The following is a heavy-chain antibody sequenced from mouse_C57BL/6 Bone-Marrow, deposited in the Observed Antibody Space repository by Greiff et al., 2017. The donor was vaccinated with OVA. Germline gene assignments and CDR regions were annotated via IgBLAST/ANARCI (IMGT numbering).Heavy chain of an antibody. CDR1: GFTFSSYA. CDR2: ISDGGSYT. V-gene: IGHV5-4*01. D-gene: IGHD1-1*01. J-gene: IGHJ2*01. CDR3: ARSPITTVDY. Sequence: EVQVVESGGGLVKPGGSLKLSCAASGFTFSSYAMSWVRQTPEKRLEWVATISDGGSYTYYPDNVKGRFTISRDNAKNNLYLQMSHLKSEDIAMYYCARSPITTVDYWGQGTTLTVSS.